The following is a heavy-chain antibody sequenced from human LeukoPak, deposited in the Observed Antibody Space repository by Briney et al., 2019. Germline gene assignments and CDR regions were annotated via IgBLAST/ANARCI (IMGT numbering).Heavy chain of an antibody. CDR1: GGSISSSSYY. Sequence: PSETLSLTCTVSGGSISSSSYYWGWIRQPPGKGLEWIGYIYNSGNTNYNPSLKSRVTISVDTSKSQLSLKLTSVTSVDTAVYYCAKGNSYPDYWGQGTLVTVSS. CDR2: IYNSGNT. D-gene: IGHD3-16*02. J-gene: IGHJ4*02. V-gene: IGHV4-39*07. CDR3: AKGNSYPDY.